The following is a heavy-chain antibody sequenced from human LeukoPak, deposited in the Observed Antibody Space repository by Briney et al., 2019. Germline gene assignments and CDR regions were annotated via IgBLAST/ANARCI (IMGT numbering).Heavy chain of an antibody. CDR3: ARQGSSSEGFDY. CDR1: GGSVSSSSYY. V-gene: IGHV4-39*01. D-gene: IGHD6-6*01. Sequence: DPSETLSLTCAVSGGSVSSSSYYWGWIRQPPGKGLERIGTINYSGSTYYNPSLKSRVTISVDTSKNQFSLKLSSVTAADTAVYYCARQGSSSEGFDYWGQGTLVTVSS. J-gene: IGHJ4*02. CDR2: INYSGST.